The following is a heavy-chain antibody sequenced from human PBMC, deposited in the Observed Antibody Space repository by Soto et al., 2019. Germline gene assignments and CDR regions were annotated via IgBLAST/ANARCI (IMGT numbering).Heavy chain of an antibody. CDR1: GYTFTSYD. CDR3: ARDYYDSSGYYATSNDAFDI. D-gene: IGHD3-22*01. V-gene: IGHV1-18*01. J-gene: IGHJ3*02. Sequence: ASVKVSCKASGYTFTSYDISWVRQAPGQGLEWMGWISAYNGNTNYAQKLQGRVTMTTDTSTSTAYMELRSLRSDDTAVYYCARDYYDSSGYYATSNDAFDIWGQGTMVTVSS. CDR2: ISAYNGNT.